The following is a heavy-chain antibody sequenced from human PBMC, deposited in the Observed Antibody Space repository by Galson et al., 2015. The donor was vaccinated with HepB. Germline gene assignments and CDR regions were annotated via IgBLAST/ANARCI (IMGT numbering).Heavy chain of an antibody. V-gene: IGHV1-24*01. CDR3: ATLADIVRAYGMDV. Sequence: SVKVSCKVSGYTLTELSMHWVRQAPGKGLEWMGGFDPEDGETIYAQKFQGRVTMTEDTSTDTAYMELSSLRSEDTAVYYCATLADIVRAYGMDVWGQGTTVTVSS. D-gene: IGHD5-12*01. CDR1: GYTLTELS. J-gene: IGHJ6*02. CDR2: FDPEDGET.